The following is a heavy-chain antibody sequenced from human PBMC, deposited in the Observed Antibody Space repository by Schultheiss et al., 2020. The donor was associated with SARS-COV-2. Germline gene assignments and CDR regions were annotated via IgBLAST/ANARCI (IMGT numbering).Heavy chain of an antibody. Sequence: GGSLRLSCAASGFTFSSYAMSWVRQAPGKGLEWVSAISGSGGSTYYADSVKGRFTISRDNAKNSLYLQMSSLRAEDTAVYYCACGKIVFDYWGQGTLVTVSS. CDR1: GFTFSSYA. J-gene: IGHJ4*02. D-gene: IGHD3-16*02. V-gene: IGHV3-23*01. CDR3: ACGKIVFDY. CDR2: ISGSGGST.